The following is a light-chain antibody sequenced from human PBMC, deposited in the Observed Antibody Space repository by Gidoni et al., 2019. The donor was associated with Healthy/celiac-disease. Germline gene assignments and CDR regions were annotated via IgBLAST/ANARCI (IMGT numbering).Light chain of an antibody. CDR2: AAS. V-gene: IGKV1-39*01. Sequence: DIQMTQSPSSLSASVGDRATITYRASQSISSYLNWYQQNPGKAPKLLIYAASSLQSGVPSRFSGSGSGTDFTLTISSLQPEDFATYYCQQSYIIHRFGPGTKVESK. J-gene: IGKJ3*01. CDR3: QQSYIIHR. CDR1: QSISSY.